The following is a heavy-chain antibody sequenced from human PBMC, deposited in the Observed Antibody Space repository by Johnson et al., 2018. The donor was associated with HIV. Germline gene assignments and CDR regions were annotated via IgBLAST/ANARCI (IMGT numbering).Heavy chain of an antibody. V-gene: IGHV3-66*01. CDR2: IYSGGST. CDR1: GFTFSSYA. CDR3: ARGGGTYAFDI. D-gene: IGHD1-26*01. Sequence: VQLVESGGGLVQPGGSLRLSCAASGFTFSSYAMNWVRQTPGKGLEWVSVIYSGGSTYYADSVKGRFTISRDNSKNTLYLQMKSLRAEDTAVYYCARGGGTYAFDIWGQGTMVTVSS. J-gene: IGHJ3*02.